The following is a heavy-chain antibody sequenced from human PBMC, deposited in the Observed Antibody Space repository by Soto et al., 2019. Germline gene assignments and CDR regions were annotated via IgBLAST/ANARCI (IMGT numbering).Heavy chain of an antibody. CDR1: GFTFSNYA. CDR2: VSATAGTP. D-gene: IGHD3-16*01. J-gene: IGHJ4*02. V-gene: IGHV3-23*04. CDR3: AKDRLARGFDY. Sequence: DVQLVDSGGGLVQPGGSLRLSCAASGFTFSNYAMNWVRQAPGKGLEWVSLVSATAGTPYYTDPVKGRFTISRDNSRNTVYLQMNSLRAGDTAVYYCAKDRLARGFDYLGQGTLITVSS.